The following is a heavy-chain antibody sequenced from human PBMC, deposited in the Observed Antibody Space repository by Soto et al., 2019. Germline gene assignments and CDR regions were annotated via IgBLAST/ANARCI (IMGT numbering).Heavy chain of an antibody. CDR2: IYYSGST. CDR3: ARPNCSGGSCYSGAFDY. D-gene: IGHD2-15*01. V-gene: IGHV4-39*01. CDR1: GGSISSSSYY. J-gene: IGHJ4*02. Sequence: QLQLQESGPGLVKPSETLSLTCTVSGGSISSSSYYWGWIRQPPGKGLEWIGSIYYSGSTYYNPSPKSRVTISVDPSKNQFYLKLSSVTAADTAVYYCARPNCSGGSCYSGAFDYWGQGTLVTVSS.